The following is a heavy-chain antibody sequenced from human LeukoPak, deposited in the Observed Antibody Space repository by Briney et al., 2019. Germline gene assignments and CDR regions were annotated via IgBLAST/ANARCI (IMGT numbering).Heavy chain of an antibody. J-gene: IGHJ4*02. Sequence: SETLSLTCSVSGGSISNYYWGWIRQPPGKGLEWIGNIYYSGSTYYNPSLKSRVTISVDTSKNQFSLWLSSVTAADTAVYYCARLETYDSTLDYWGQGTLVTVSS. CDR3: ARLETYDSTLDY. V-gene: IGHV4-39*01. CDR2: IYYSGST. D-gene: IGHD3-22*01. CDR1: GGSISNYY.